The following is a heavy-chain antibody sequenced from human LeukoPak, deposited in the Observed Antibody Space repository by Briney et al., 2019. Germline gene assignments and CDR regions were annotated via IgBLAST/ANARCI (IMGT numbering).Heavy chain of an antibody. CDR2: IFPGDSDT. V-gene: IGHV5-51*01. CDR1: GYSFINDW. CDR3: ARGGSFGVVIIPVFPFDY. D-gene: IGHD3-3*01. Sequence: GVSLKISCKGSGYSFINDWIGWVRQMPGKGLEWMGIIFPGDSDTRYSPSFQGQVTISADKSISTAYLQWSSLKASDTAIYYCARGGSFGVVIIPVFPFDYWGQGTLVTVSS. J-gene: IGHJ4*02.